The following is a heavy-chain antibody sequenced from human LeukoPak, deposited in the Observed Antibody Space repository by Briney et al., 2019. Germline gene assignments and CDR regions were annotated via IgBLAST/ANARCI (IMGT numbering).Heavy chain of an antibody. Sequence: GGSLRLSCAASGFTFSSYSMSWVRQAPGKGLEWVSSISSSSSYIYYADSVKGRFTISRDNAKNSLYLQMNSLRAEDTAVYYCARDSPEWLRLPRDYGDPYYFDYWGQGTLVTVSS. D-gene: IGHD5-12*01. CDR2: ISSSSSYI. CDR3: ARDSPEWLRLPRDYGDPYYFDY. V-gene: IGHV3-21*01. CDR1: GFTFSSYS. J-gene: IGHJ4*02.